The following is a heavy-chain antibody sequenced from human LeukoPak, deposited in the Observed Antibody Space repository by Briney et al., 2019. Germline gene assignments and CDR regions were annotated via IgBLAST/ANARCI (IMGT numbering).Heavy chain of an antibody. J-gene: IGHJ4*02. CDR3: ARDHLAAAGTTFDY. Sequence: ASVKVSCKASGGTFSSYAISWVRQAPGQGLEWMGGIIPIFGTANYAQKFQGRVTITADKSTSTAYMELSSLRSEDTAVYYCARDHLAAAGTTFDYWGQGTLVTVSS. CDR2: IIPIFGTA. V-gene: IGHV1-69*06. D-gene: IGHD6-13*01. CDR1: GGTFSSYA.